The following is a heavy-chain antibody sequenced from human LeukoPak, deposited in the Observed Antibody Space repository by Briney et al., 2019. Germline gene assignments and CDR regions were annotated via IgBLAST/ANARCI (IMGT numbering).Heavy chain of an antibody. CDR2: MSPNSGDT. CDR1: GYTFTSYD. V-gene: IGHV1-8*01. Sequence: ASVKVSCKASGYTFTSYDFNWVRQATGQRPEWMGWMSPNSGDTGYAQKFQDRVTMTRNTSISTAYMELSSLRSDDTAVYYCARGPPNWRYDYWGPGTLVTVSS. CDR3: ARGPPNWRYDY. J-gene: IGHJ4*02. D-gene: IGHD1-1*01.